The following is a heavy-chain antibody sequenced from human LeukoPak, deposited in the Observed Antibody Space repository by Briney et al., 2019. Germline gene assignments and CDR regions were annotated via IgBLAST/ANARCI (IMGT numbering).Heavy chain of an antibody. D-gene: IGHD2-8*01. Sequence: GGPLRLSRAASWFTFSSYWMSWLRPAPGKGLEGVANIKQDGSEQHYVGSVKGRFTTTGDKAKNSLYLQMNSLRGEDTAVYYCARDKHCTNGVCYSPSYAFDIWGQGTMVTVSS. CDR2: IKQDGSEQ. V-gene: IGHV3-7*01. J-gene: IGHJ3*02. CDR3: ARDKHCTNGVCYSPSYAFDI. CDR1: WFTFSSYW.